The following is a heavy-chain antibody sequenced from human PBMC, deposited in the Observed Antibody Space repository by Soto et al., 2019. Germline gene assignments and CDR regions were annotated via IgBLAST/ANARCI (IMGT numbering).Heavy chain of an antibody. V-gene: IGHV4-34*01. CDR3: ARTPLGIVVVPAAMDNWFDP. D-gene: IGHD2-2*01. CDR1: GGSFSGYY. Sequence: SETLSLTCAVYGGSFSGYYWSWIRQPPGKGLEWIGEINHSGSTNYNPSLKSRVPISVDTSKNQFSLKLSSVTAADTAVYYCARTPLGIVVVPAAMDNWFDPWGQGTLVTVSS. J-gene: IGHJ5*02. CDR2: INHSGST.